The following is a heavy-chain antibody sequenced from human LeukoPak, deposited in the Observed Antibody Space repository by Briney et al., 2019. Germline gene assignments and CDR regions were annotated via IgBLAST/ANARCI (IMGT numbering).Heavy chain of an antibody. CDR3: ASAPPWSDP. J-gene: IGHJ5*02. CDR1: GGSFSGYY. Sequence: SETLSLTCAVYGGSFSGYYWSWIRQPPGKGLEWIGEINHSGSTNYNPSLKSRVTISVDTSKNQFSLKLSSVTAADTAVYYCASAPPWSDPWGQGTLVTVSS. CDR2: INHSGST. D-gene: IGHD2-15*01. V-gene: IGHV4-34*01.